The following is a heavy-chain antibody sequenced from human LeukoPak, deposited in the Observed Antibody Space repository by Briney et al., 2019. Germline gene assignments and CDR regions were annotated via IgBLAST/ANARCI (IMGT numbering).Heavy chain of an antibody. J-gene: IGHJ5*02. CDR1: GFTFSSYA. D-gene: IGHD3-10*01. Sequence: PGRSLRLSCAASGFTFSSYAMSWVRQAPGKGLEWVSAISGSGGSTYYADSVKGRFTISRDNSKNTLYLQMNSLRAEDTAVYYCARVGYYGSGSYYQTYNWFDPWGQGTLVTVSS. V-gene: IGHV3-23*01. CDR2: ISGSGGST. CDR3: ARVGYYGSGSYYQTYNWFDP.